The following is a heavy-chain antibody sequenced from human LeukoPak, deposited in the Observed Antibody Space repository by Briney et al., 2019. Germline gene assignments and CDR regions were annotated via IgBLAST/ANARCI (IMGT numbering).Heavy chain of an antibody. CDR3: ARGDYYDGRGRNWFDV. J-gene: IGHJ5*02. CDR1: GDSMSYYY. D-gene: IGHD4-23*01. Sequence: SETLSLTCTVSGDSMSYYYWNFIRQPAGKGLEWIGRIHTSGTTYYSASLKSRVSMSVDSSRNQFSLRLTSVTAADTAIYFCARGDYYDGRGRNWFDVWGQGTLVTVSS. CDR2: IHTSGTT. V-gene: IGHV4-4*07.